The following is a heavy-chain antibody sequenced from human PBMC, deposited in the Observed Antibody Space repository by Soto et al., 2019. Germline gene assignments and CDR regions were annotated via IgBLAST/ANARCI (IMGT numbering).Heavy chain of an antibody. CDR1: GYTFTSYA. CDR2: INAGNGNT. CDR3: ARANQPTYGSGSYSILPDFDY. D-gene: IGHD3-10*01. J-gene: IGHJ4*02. Sequence: GASVKVSCKASGYTFTSYAMHWVRQAPGQRLEWMGWINAGNGNTKYSQKFQGRVTITRDTSASTAYMELSSLRSEDTAVYYCARANQPTYGSGSYSILPDFDYWGQGTLVTVSS. V-gene: IGHV1-3*01.